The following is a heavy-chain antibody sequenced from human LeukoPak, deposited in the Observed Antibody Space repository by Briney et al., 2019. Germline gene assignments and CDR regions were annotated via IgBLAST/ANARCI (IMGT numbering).Heavy chain of an antibody. CDR1: GFSFSNAW. D-gene: IGHD3-10*01. V-gene: IGHV3-15*01. J-gene: IGHJ4*02. CDR2: IKSKTDGGTT. CDR3: TTGITMVRGVIIRDY. Sequence: GGSPRLSCAASGFSFSNAWMSWVRQAPGKGLEWVGRIKSKTDGGTTDYAAPVKGRFTISRDDSKNTLYLQMNSLKTEDTAVYYCTTGITMVRGVIIRDYWGQGTLVTVSS.